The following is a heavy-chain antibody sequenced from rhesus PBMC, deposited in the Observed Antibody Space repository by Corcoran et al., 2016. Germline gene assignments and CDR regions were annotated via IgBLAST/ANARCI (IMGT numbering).Heavy chain of an antibody. CDR3: ARYPVTTVTFDY. V-gene: IGHV4-80*01. CDR2: INGLSGST. D-gene: IGHD5-12*01. J-gene: IGHJ4*01. CDR1: GDSFSNYW. Sequence: QVQLQESGPGLVKPSETLSLTCAVSGDSFSNYWWSWIRQSPGKGLEWIGEINGLSGSTNSRPTLKSRVTMSKDASKKQFSLKLTSVNAADTAVYYCARYPVTTVTFDYWGQGVLVTVSS.